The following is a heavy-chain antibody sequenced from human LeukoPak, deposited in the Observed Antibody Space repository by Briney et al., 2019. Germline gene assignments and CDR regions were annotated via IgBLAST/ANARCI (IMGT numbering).Heavy chain of an antibody. Sequence: PGGSLRFSCAGSGFIFSSYSMNWVRQAPGKGLEWVSAISGSGGSTYYADSVKGRFTISRDNSKNTLYLQMNSLRAEDTAVYYCASPPGTQYYYYYYMDVWGKGTTVTVSS. D-gene: IGHD1-14*01. CDR2: ISGSGGST. CDR3: ASPPGTQYYYYYYMDV. J-gene: IGHJ6*03. V-gene: IGHV3-23*01. CDR1: GFIFSSYS.